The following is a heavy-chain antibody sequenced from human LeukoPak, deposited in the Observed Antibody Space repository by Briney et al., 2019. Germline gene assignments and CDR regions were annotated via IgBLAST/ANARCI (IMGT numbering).Heavy chain of an antibody. Sequence: GGSLRLSCAASGFTFSDYYMSWIRQAPGKGLEWVSYISSSGSTIYYADSVKGRFTISRDNAKNSLYLQMNSLRAEDTAVYYCASGGLTYYDILTGPQSPFDYWGQGTLVTVSS. CDR2: ISSSGSTI. D-gene: IGHD3-9*01. CDR3: ASGGLTYYDILTGPQSPFDY. CDR1: GFTFSDYY. V-gene: IGHV3-11*01. J-gene: IGHJ4*02.